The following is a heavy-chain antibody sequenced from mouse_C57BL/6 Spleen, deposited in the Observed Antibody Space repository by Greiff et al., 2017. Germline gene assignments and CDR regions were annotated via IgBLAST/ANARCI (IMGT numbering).Heavy chain of an antibody. Sequence: EVKLVESGGDLVKPGGSLKLSCAASGFTFSSYGMSWVRQTPDKRLEWVATISSGGSYTYYPESVKGRFTISRDNAKNTLYLQMSSLKSEDTAMYYCARRATTDDFDYWGQGTTLTVSS. CDR3: ARRATTDDFDY. V-gene: IGHV5-6*02. CDR1: GFTFSSYG. J-gene: IGHJ2*01. D-gene: IGHD1-1*01. CDR2: ISSGGSYT.